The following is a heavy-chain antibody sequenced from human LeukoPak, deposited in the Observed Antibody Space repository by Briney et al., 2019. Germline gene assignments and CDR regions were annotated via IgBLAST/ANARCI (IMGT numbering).Heavy chain of an antibody. CDR2: IYYSGSA. J-gene: IGHJ3*02. CDR1: GGSISSGGYY. CDR3: ARPRVYYDSSGYYGGPDAFDI. D-gene: IGHD3-22*01. Sequence: SGPTLVKPSQTLSLTCTVSGGSISSGGYYWSWIRQHPGKGLEWIGYIYYSGSAYYNPSLKSRVTISVDTSKNQFSLKLSSVTAADTAVYYCARPRVYYDSSGYYGGPDAFDIWGQGTMVTVSS. V-gene: IGHV4-31*03.